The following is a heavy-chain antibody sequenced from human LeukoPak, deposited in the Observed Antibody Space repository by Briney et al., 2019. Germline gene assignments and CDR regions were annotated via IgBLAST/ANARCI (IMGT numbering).Heavy chain of an antibody. CDR2: ISGSGGST. Sequence: TGGSLRLSCAASGFTCSSYAMSWVRQAPGKGLEWVSAISGSGGSTYYADSVKGLFTISRDNSKNTLYLQMNSLRAEDTAVYYCAKDPLIVVVPAAIYFDYWGQGTLVTVSS. D-gene: IGHD2-2*01. J-gene: IGHJ4*02. CDR3: AKDPLIVVVPAAIYFDY. CDR1: GFTCSSYA. V-gene: IGHV3-23*01.